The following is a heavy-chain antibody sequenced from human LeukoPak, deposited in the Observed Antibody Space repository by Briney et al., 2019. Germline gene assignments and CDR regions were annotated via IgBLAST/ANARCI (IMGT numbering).Heavy chain of an antibody. D-gene: IGHD1-26*01. CDR1: GFTFSSYS. V-gene: IGHV3-48*01. CDR2: ISSSSSTI. CDR3: AREGGSYRVPY. J-gene: IGHJ4*02. Sequence: GGSLRLSCAASGFTFSSYSMNWVRQAPGKGLEWVSYISSSSSTIYYADSVKGRFTISRDNAKNSLYLQMNSLRAEDTAVYYCAREGGSYRVPYWGQATLVTVSS.